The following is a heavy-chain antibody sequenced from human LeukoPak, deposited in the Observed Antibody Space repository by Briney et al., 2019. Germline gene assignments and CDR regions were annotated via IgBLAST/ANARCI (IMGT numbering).Heavy chain of an antibody. CDR2: TYTSGST. Sequence: PSETLSLTCTVSGGSISSYYWSWIRQPAGKGLEWIGRTYTSGSTNYNPSLKSRVTMSVDTSKNQFSLKLSSVTAADTAVYYCARDQPYLAGYYGMDVWGQGTTVTVSS. J-gene: IGHJ6*02. V-gene: IGHV4-4*07. D-gene: IGHD1-14*01. CDR1: GGSISSYY. CDR3: ARDQPYLAGYYGMDV.